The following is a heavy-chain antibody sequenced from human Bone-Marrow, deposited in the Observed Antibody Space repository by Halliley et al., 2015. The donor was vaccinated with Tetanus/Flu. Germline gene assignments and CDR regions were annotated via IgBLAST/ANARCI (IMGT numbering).Heavy chain of an antibody. Sequence: GRIAPGDSYANYSPSFEGHVTISADKSISTAYLQGSSLQASDTAMYYCARHVPNWDDPRGFDLWGRGTLLTVSS. V-gene: IGHV5-10-1*01. CDR3: ARHVPNWDDPRGFDL. CDR2: IAPGDSYA. J-gene: IGHJ2*01. D-gene: IGHD1-1*01.